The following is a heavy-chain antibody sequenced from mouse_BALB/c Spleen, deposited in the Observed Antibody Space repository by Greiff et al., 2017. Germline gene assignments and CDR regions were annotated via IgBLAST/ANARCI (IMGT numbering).Heavy chain of an antibody. CDR1: GFTFSSFG. J-gene: IGHJ2*01. V-gene: IGHV5-17*02. CDR2: ISSGSSTI. D-gene: IGHD2-14*01. Sequence: DVQLVESGGGLVQPGGSRKLSCAASGFTFSSFGMHWVRQAPEKGLEWVAYISSGSSTIYYAVTVKGRFTISRDNPKNTLFLQMTSLRSEDTAMYYCARDYRYDFDYWGQGTTLTVSS. CDR3: ARDYRYDFDY.